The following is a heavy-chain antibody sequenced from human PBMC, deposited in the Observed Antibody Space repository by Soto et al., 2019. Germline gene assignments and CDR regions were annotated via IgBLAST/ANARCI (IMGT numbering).Heavy chain of an antibody. V-gene: IGHV3-23*01. CDR1: GFTVTSYA. J-gene: IGHJ4*02. CDR2: ISGSGGST. Sequence: PGGSLRLSCAASGFTVTSYAMSWVRQAPGKGLEWVSAISGSGGSTYYADSVKGRFTIFRDNSKNTLYLQMNSLRAEDTAIYYCARTERDRNFDYWGQGTLVTVSS. CDR3: ARTERDRNFDY.